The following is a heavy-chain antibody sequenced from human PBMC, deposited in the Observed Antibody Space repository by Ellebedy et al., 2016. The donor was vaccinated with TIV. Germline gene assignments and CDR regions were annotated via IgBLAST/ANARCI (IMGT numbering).Heavy chain of an antibody. CDR1: GSSISDYY. Sequence: MPGGSLRLSCTVSGSSISDYYWTWIRQPPGKGLEWIGYIYYPIGSFNYSPSLKSRVTISVDTSKNQFSLKLYSVTAADTALYYCARHIVVPTPGFDYWGQGALVTVSS. CDR2: IYYPIGSF. J-gene: IGHJ4*02. D-gene: IGHD1-26*01. V-gene: IGHV4-59*08. CDR3: ARHIVVPTPGFDY.